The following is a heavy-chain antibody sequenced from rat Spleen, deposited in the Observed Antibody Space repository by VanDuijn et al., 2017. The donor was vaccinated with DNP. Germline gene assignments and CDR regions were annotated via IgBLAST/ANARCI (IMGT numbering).Heavy chain of an antibody. CDR2: ISYDGGST. V-gene: IGHV5-20*01. J-gene: IGHJ2*01. CDR3: TKRWYGSFDY. CDR1: GFTFSAFY. D-gene: IGHD1-11*01. Sequence: EVQLVESGGGLVQPGRSLKLSCAASGFTFSAFYMAWVRQAPTKGLELVAYISYDGGSTYYGDSVKGRFTISRDNAKTTLYLQMDSLRSEDTATYYCTKRWYGSFDYWGQGVMVTVSP.